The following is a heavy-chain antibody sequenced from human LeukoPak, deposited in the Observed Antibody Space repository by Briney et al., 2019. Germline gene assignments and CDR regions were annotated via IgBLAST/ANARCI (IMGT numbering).Heavy chain of an antibody. V-gene: IGHV1-2*02. Sequence: ASVKVSCKTSGYTFTGYLMHWVRQAPGQGLEWTGWINPNSGGANYAQKFQGRVTMTRDTSISTAYMELSRLRSDDTAVYYCAPTSVSYFDYWGQGTLVTVSS. J-gene: IGHJ4*02. CDR1: GYTFTGYL. D-gene: IGHD2-2*01. CDR3: APTSVSYFDY. CDR2: INPNSGGA.